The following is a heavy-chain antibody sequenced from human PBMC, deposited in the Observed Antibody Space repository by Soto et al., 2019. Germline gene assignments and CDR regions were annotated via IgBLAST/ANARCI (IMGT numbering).Heavy chain of an antibody. D-gene: IGHD6-6*01. Sequence: PGGSLRLSCAASGFTFSSYGMHWVRQAPGKELERVTVIWYDGSNKYYADSVKGRFTISRDNSKNTLYMQMNSLRAEDTAVYYCARDAYSSSSGGYYYYMDVWGKGTTVTVSS. J-gene: IGHJ6*03. CDR3: ARDAYSSSSGGYYYYMDV. CDR2: IWYDGSNK. CDR1: GFTFSSYG. V-gene: IGHV3-33*01.